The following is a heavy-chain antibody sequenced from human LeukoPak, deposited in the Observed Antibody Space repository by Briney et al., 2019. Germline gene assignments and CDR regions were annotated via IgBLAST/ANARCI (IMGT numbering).Heavy chain of an antibody. V-gene: IGHV3-30*02. CDR1: GLTFSSYG. CDR2: IRYDGSKK. Sequence: GGSLRLSCAASGLTFSSYGMHWVRQAPGKGLEWVAFIRYDGSKKYYADSVEGRFTISRDNSKNTLYLQMNSLRAEDTALYYCAKGTYDFWSGYYWGQGTLVTVSS. CDR3: AKGTYDFWSGYY. J-gene: IGHJ4*02. D-gene: IGHD3-3*01.